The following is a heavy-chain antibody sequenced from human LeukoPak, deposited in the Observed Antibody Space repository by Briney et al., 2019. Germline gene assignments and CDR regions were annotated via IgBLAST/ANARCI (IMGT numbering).Heavy chain of an antibody. CDR1: GDTFSNHA. J-gene: IGHJ5*02. CDR3: ARRGTTYCTVDSCHPNWFDP. D-gene: IGHD2-15*01. Sequence: GGSLRLSCTASGDTFSNHAMARLRQAPGKGLEWVSTISGSGDRTFFADSVKGRFTISRDNAKNSLYLLMNSLRAEDTAVYYCARRGTTYCTVDSCHPNWFDPWGQGTLVTVSS. V-gene: IGHV3-23*01. CDR2: ISGSGDRT.